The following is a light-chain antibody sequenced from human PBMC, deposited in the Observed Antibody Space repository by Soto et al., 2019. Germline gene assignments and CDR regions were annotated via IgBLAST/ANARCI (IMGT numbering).Light chain of an antibody. CDR3: QQYYSTPIT. CDR2: DAS. Sequence: EIVMTQSPATLSVSPGERATLSCRVSQSVSSTLAWYQQKPGQAPRLLIYDASTRATGIPARFSGSGSGTGFTLTISSLQAEDVAVYYCQQYYSTPITFGQGTRLEIK. CDR1: QSVSST. V-gene: IGKV3-15*01. J-gene: IGKJ5*01.